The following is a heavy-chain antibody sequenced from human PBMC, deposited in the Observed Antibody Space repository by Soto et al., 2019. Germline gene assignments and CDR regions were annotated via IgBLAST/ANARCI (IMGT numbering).Heavy chain of an antibody. CDR1: GFTFSSYS. J-gene: IGHJ4*02. Sequence: EVQLVESGGGLVKPGGSLRLSCAASGFTFSSYSMNWVRQAPGKGLEWVSTISSRSTYIYYAESVKGRFTISRDNAKNSLYLQMNSLRVEDTAVYYCARDLSLGNPGGFDYWGQGTLVTVSS. V-gene: IGHV3-21*01. CDR2: ISSRSTYI. D-gene: IGHD3-16*02. CDR3: ARDLSLGNPGGFDY.